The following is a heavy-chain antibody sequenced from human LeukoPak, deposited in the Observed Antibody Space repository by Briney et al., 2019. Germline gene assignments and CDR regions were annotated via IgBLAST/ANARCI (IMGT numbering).Heavy chain of an antibody. V-gene: IGHV1-18*01. Sequence: ASVKVSCKASGYTFSSYGISWVRQAPGQGLEWMGWIGPNNGNTNYAQNLQGRVTMTTDTSTGTAYMGLRSLRSDDTAVYYCARDSGGRGHFDFWGQGTLVTVSS. D-gene: IGHD3-16*01. CDR3: ARDSGGRGHFDF. CDR2: IGPNNGNT. J-gene: IGHJ4*02. CDR1: GYTFSSYG.